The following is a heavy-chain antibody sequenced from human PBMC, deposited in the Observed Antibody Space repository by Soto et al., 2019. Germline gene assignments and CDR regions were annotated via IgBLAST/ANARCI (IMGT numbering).Heavy chain of an antibody. CDR3: ARSPRIDC. J-gene: IGHJ4*02. CDR2: IYYTGST. CDR1: GGSISGYY. Sequence: WETLSLTCTVSGGSISGYYWSWIRQPPGMRLEWIGYIYYTGSTNYNPSLRSRVTISIDTSKNQFSLQLSSVTAAEPAVYFCARSPRIDCWGQGTLVTVSS. V-gene: IGHV4-59*01.